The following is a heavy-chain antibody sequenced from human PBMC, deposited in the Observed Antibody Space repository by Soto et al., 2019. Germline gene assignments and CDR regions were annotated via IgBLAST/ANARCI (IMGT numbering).Heavy chain of an antibody. CDR2: IWYDGNNK. CDR1: GFTFSSYG. CDR3: ASGSSIAARPSDYFDY. D-gene: IGHD6-6*01. V-gene: IGHV3-33*01. Sequence: SGGSLRLSCAASGFTFSSYGMHWVRQAPGKGLEWVAVIWYDGNNKYYADSVKGRFTISRDNSKNTLYLQMNSLRAEDTAVYYCASGSSIAARPSDYFDYWGQGTLVTVSS. J-gene: IGHJ4*02.